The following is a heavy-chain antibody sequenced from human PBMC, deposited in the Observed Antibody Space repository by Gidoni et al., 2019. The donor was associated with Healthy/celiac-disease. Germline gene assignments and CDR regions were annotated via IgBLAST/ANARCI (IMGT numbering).Heavy chain of an antibody. CDR2: RNPNSGNT. Sequence: QVQLVQSGAEVKKPGASVKVSCKASGYTFTSYDINWVRQATGQGLEWMGWRNPNSGNTGYAQKFQGRVTMTRNTSISTAYMELSSRRSEDTAVYYCARGHLPGGDNWFDPWGQGTLVTVSS. V-gene: IGHV1-8*01. D-gene: IGHD3-10*01. CDR3: ARGHLPGGDNWFDP. J-gene: IGHJ5*02. CDR1: GYTFTSYD.